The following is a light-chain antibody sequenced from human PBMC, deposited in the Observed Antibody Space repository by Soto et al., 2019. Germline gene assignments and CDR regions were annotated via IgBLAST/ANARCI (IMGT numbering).Light chain of an antibody. V-gene: IGLV1-44*01. CDR1: NSNIGRNP. CDR2: DVS. J-gene: IGLJ3*02. Sequence: QSVLTQPPSASGTPGQRVTISCSGGNSNIGRNPVNWYQKFPGTAPKVLIYDVSKRPSGVPDRFSGSKSGNTASLTISGLQPEDEADYYCCSYAGSYTWVFGGGTKLTVL. CDR3: CSYAGSYTWV.